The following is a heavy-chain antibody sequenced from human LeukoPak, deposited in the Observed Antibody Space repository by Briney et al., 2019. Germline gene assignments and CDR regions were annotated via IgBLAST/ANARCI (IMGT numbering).Heavy chain of an antibody. CDR2: IYSGGST. CDR3: ARDRVRLSNYYYYYGMDV. D-gene: IGHD3-10*01. Sequence: WGSLRLSCAASGFTVSSNYMSWVRQAPGKGLEWVSVIYSGGSTYYADSVKGRFTISRDNSKNTLYLQMNSLRAEDTAVYYCARDRVRLSNYYYYYGMDVWGQGTTVTVSS. V-gene: IGHV3-53*01. CDR1: GFTVSSNY. J-gene: IGHJ6*02.